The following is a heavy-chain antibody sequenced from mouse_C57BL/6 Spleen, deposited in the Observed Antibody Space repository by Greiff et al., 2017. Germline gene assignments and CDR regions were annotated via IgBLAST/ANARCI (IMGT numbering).Heavy chain of an antibody. J-gene: IGHJ2*01. Sequence: QVQLKESGAELVRPGASVTLSCKASGYTFTDYEMHWVKQTPVHGLEWIGAIDPETGGTAYNQKFKGKAILTADKSSSTAYMELRSLTSEDSAVYYCTRSDGYDRGSGYWGQGTTLTVSS. D-gene: IGHD2-2*01. CDR1: GYTFTDYE. CDR2: IDPETGGT. V-gene: IGHV1-15*01. CDR3: TRSDGYDRGSGY.